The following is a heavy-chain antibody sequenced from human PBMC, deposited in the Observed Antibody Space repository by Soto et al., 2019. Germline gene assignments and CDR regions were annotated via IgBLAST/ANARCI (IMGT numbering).Heavy chain of an antibody. J-gene: IGHJ5*02. D-gene: IGHD3-16*01. CDR3: ARVIRGWFDP. V-gene: IGHV3-48*03. CDR1: GFTFISYE. CDR2: ISSSGSTI. Sequence: EVQLVESGGGLVQPGGSLRLSCAASGFTFISYEMNWVRQAPGKGLEWVSYISSSGSTIYYADSVKGRFTISRDNAKNSLYLQMNSLRAEDTAVYYCARVIRGWFDPWGQGTLVTVSS.